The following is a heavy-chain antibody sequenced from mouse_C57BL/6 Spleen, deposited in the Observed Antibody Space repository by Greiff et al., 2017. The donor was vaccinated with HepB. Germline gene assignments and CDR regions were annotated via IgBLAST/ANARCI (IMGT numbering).Heavy chain of an antibody. CDR1: GYTFTSYW. Sequence: VKLQQPGAELVMPGASVKLSCKASGYTFTSYWMHWVKQRPGQGLEWIGEIDPSDSYTNYNQKFKGKSTLTVDKSSSTAYMQLSSLTSEDSAVYYCARTGTTVVAGAMDYWGQGTSVTVSS. D-gene: IGHD1-1*01. CDR3: ARTGTTVVAGAMDY. J-gene: IGHJ4*01. CDR2: IDPSDSYT. V-gene: IGHV1-69*01.